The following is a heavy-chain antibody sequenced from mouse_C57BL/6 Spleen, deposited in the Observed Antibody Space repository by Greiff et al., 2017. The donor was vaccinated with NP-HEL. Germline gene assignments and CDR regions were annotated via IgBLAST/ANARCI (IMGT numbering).Heavy chain of an antibody. D-gene: IGHD3-2*02. CDR1: GYAFSSSW. J-gene: IGHJ3*01. Sequence: VQLQQSGPELVKPGASVKISCKASGYAFSSSWMNWVKQRPGKGLEWIGRIYPGDGDTNYNGKFKGKATLTADKSSSTAYMQLSSLTSEDSAVYFCAETAQAWFAYWGQGTLVTVSA. CDR2: IYPGDGDT. CDR3: AETAQAWFAY. V-gene: IGHV1-82*01.